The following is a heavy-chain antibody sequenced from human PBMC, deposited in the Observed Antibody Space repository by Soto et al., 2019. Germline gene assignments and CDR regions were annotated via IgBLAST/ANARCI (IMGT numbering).Heavy chain of an antibody. J-gene: IGHJ4*02. V-gene: IGHV4-59*08. CDR1: GGSLTSYY. CDR2: VYYTGIA. Sequence: SETLSLTCTVSGGSLTSYYWSWIRQPPGKGLEWIGFVYYTGIARYNPSLKSRVTISVDTSKNQFSLKLTSVTAADTAIYYCARRIVSTETFDDWGPGTLVNVSS. CDR3: ARRIVSTETFDD. D-gene: IGHD5-12*01.